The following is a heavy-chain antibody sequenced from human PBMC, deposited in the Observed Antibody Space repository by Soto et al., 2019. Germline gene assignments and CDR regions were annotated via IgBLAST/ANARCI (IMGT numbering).Heavy chain of an antibody. Sequence: EVQLLESGGGLVQPGGSPRLSCAASGFTFSSYAMSWVRQAPGKGLEWVSAISGSGGSTYYADSVKGRFTISRDNSKNTLYLQMNSLRAEDTAVYYCAKDGAYPGGYFDYWGQGTLVTVSS. D-gene: IGHD2-21*01. CDR3: AKDGAYPGGYFDY. J-gene: IGHJ4*02. CDR1: GFTFSSYA. V-gene: IGHV3-23*01. CDR2: ISGSGGST.